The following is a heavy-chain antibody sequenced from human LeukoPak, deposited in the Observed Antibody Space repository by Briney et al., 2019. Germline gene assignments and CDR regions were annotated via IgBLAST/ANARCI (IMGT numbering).Heavy chain of an antibody. Sequence: GESLKISCKGFGYTFATYWIGWVRQMPGKGPEWMGTFYPSDSDTRYSPSFQGHVTISADKSITTAYLQWSSLKASDSAMYYCTRTPRLVAHAFYFDQWGRGTLVTVSS. J-gene: IGHJ4*02. D-gene: IGHD2-2*01. CDR1: GYTFATYW. V-gene: IGHV5-51*01. CDR3: TRTPRLVAHAFYFDQ. CDR2: FYPSDSDT.